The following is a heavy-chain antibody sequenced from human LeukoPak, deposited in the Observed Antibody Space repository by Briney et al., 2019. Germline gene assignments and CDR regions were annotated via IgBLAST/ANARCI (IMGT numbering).Heavy chain of an antibody. J-gene: IGHJ5*02. CDR2: IYWDDDR. CDR1: GFCLKSYGVG. CDR3: AKRGRGDCSGGSCYYGWFDP. V-gene: IGHV2-5*02. D-gene: IGHD2-15*01. Sequence: SGPTLVKPTQTLTLTCTFSGFCLKSYGVGVGWIRQPPGKAPEWLALIYWDDDRRCSQSLKNRLIITKDTSRNQVVLILSNVDPTDTAIYYCAKRGRGDCSGGSCYYGWFDPWGQGILVTVSS.